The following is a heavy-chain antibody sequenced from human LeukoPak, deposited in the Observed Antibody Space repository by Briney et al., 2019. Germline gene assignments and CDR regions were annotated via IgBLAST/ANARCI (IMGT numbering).Heavy chain of an antibody. CDR2: INRDGSTT. D-gene: IGHD3-10*01. V-gene: IGHV3-74*01. CDR3: AREYGFGSGSYFP. J-gene: IGHJ5*02. Sequence: GGSLRLSCAASGFTFSTYWMHWVRQAPGKGLVWVSRINRDGSTTSYADSVKGRFTISRDTAKNTLYLQMNSLRAEDTAVYYCAREYGFGSGSYFPWGQGTLVTVSS. CDR1: GFTFSTYW.